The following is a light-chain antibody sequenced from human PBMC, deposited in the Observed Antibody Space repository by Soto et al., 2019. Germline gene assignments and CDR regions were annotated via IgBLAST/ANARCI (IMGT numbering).Light chain of an antibody. CDR1: ESVGSN. CDR2: AAS. CDR3: QQYKNWPRT. Sequence: EIVMTQAPATLSGSLGDRATLSCRASESVGSNLAWFQQKPGQAPRLLIFAASSRATDLPARFSGSGSGTEFNFTISSLQSEDFGVYYCQQYKNWPRTFGQGTQ. V-gene: IGKV3-15*01. J-gene: IGKJ1*01.